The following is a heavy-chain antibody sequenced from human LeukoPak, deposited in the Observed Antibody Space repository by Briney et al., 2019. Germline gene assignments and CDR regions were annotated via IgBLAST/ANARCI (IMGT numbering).Heavy chain of an antibody. CDR3: TKLVESGVRY. D-gene: IGHD2-15*01. V-gene: IGHV3-23*01. Sequence: PGGSLRLSCAASGFTFSSYSMNWVRQAPGKGLEWVSAIGGTTYYADSVKGRFTISRDNSKSTLYLQMNSLRAEDTAVYYCTKLVESGVRYWGQGTLVTVSS. J-gene: IGHJ4*02. CDR1: GFTFSSYS. CDR2: IGGTT.